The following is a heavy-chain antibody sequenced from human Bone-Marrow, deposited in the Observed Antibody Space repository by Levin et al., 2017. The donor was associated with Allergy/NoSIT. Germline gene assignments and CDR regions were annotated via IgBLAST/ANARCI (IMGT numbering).Heavy chain of an antibody. CDR2: IYHSGTT. Sequence: ASETLSLTCAVSGGSISSNNWWSWVRQPPGKGLEWIGEIYHSGTTNYNPSLKSRVTISVDKSKNQFSLKLSSVTAADTAVYYCAREIVSVVAAPAGDSWGQGTLVTVSS. CDR3: AREIVSVVAAPAGDS. V-gene: IGHV4-4*02. D-gene: IGHD2-15*01. J-gene: IGHJ4*02. CDR1: GGSISSNNW.